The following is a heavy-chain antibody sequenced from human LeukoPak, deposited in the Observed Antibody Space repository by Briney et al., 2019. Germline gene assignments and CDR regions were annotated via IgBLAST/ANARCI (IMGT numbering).Heavy chain of an antibody. CDR3: ARDPVEIYDSSGFAFDI. Sequence: ASVKVSCKASGYTFTSYYMHWVRQAPGQGLERMGIINPSGGSTSYAQKFQGRVTMTRDMSTSTVYMELSSLRSEDTAVYYCARDPVEIYDSSGFAFDIWGQGTMVTVSS. J-gene: IGHJ3*02. D-gene: IGHD3-22*01. V-gene: IGHV1-46*01. CDR2: INPSGGST. CDR1: GYTFTSYY.